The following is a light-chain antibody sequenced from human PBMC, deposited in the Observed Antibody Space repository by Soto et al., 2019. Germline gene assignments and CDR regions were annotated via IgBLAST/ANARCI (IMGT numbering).Light chain of an antibody. CDR1: QSVSSRY. Sequence: EIVLTQSPGTLSLSPGERATLPCRASQSVSSRYLAWYQQKPGQAPRLLIYGASSRATGIPDRFSGSGSGTDFTLTISRLESEDFAMYFCQQYGSSPPWTFGQGTKVDI. CDR3: QQYGSSPPWT. J-gene: IGKJ1*01. V-gene: IGKV3-20*01. CDR2: GAS.